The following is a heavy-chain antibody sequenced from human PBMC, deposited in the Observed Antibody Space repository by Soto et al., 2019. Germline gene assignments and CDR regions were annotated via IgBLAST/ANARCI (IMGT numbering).Heavy chain of an antibody. J-gene: IGHJ5*02. Sequence: EVQLVESGGGLVKPGGSLRLSCAASGFSFSNYGMNWVRQAPGKGLEWVSSISSSSSYISYADSVKGRFTISRDNAKNSVYLQMNSLRAEDTAVYYCARSDCTSTSCYEVWFDPWGQGTLVTVSS. CDR3: ARSDCTSTSCYEVWFDP. D-gene: IGHD2-2*01. V-gene: IGHV3-21*01. CDR1: GFSFSNYG. CDR2: ISSSSSYI.